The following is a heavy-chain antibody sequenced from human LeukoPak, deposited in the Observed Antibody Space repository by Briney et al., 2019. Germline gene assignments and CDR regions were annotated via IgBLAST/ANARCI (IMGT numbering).Heavy chain of an antibody. D-gene: IGHD1-1*01. CDR3: ARERVPFSFDP. V-gene: IGHV4-34*01. J-gene: IGHJ5*02. Sequence: SETLSLTCAVYGGSFSGYYWSWIRQPPGKGLEWIGEINHSGSTNYNPSLKSRVTISVDTSKNQFSLKLSSVTAADTVVYYCARERVPFSFDPWGQGTLVTVSS. CDR1: GGSFSGYY. CDR2: INHSGST.